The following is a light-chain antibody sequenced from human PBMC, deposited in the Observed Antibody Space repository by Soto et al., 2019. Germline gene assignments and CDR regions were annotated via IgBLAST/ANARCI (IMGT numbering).Light chain of an antibody. J-gene: IGLJ1*01. Sequence: QSALTQPASVSGSPGQSITISCTGTSSDIGGYNYVSWYQHHPGKAPKLIIHDVSYRPSGVSNRFSGSKSGNTASLTISGLQAVDEADYYCNSYGRGSTLVFGTGTKVT. V-gene: IGLV2-14*03. CDR3: NSYGRGSTLV. CDR1: SSDIGGYNY. CDR2: DVS.